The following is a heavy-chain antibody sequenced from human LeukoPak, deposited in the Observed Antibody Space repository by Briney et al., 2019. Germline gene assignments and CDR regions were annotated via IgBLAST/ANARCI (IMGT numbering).Heavy chain of an antibody. D-gene: IGHD2-15*01. Sequence: SETLSLTCTVSGGSITSYYWSWIRQPPGKGLEWIGYIYYTGSTNYNPSLKGRVTISVDTSKNQLSLSLRYVSAADTAVYYCARVVVAAGSNWFDCWGQGTLVTVSS. CDR1: GGSITSYY. CDR3: ARVVVAAGSNWFDC. J-gene: IGHJ5*01. CDR2: IYYTGST. V-gene: IGHV4-59*01.